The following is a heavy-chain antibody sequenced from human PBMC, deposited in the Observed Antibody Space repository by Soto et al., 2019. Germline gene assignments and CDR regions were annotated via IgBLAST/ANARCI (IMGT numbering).Heavy chain of an antibody. J-gene: IGHJ4*02. V-gene: IGHV3-21*01. CDR3: ATEVWVYYDFWSGYSDY. D-gene: IGHD3-3*01. CDR1: GFTFRSYA. CDR2: ISDSGSDT. Sequence: GGSLRLSCAASGFTFRSYAMTWVRQAPGKVLEWVSAISDSGSDTYFADSVKGRFTISRDNAKNSLYLQMNSLRAEDTAVYYCATEVWVYYDFWSGYSDYWGQGTLVTVSS.